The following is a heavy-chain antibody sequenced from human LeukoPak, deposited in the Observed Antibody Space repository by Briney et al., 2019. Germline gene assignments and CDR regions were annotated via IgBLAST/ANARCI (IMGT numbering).Heavy chain of an antibody. CDR3: ARVDDFWSGYYWGYYYMDV. CDR1: GYTFTSYD. Sequence: ASVKVSCKASGYTFTSYDINWVRQATGQGLEWMGWMNPNSGNTGYAQKFQGRVTITRNTSISAAYMELSSLRSEDTAVYYCARVDDFWSGYYWGYYYMDVWGKGTTVTVSS. V-gene: IGHV1-8*03. D-gene: IGHD3-3*01. J-gene: IGHJ6*03. CDR2: MNPNSGNT.